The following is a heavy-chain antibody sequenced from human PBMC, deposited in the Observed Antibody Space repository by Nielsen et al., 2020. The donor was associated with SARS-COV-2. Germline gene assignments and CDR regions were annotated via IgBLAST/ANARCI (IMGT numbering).Heavy chain of an antibody. CDR3: ARSPDVFDI. V-gene: IGHV3-11*04. Sequence: GESLKISCAASGFIFSDYYMTWIRQAPGKGPEWVSNISSSGSTKYYADSVKGRFTISRDNAKNSLFLQMNSLRAEDTAVYYCARSPDVFDIWGQGIMVTVSS. CDR2: ISSSGSTK. CDR1: GFIFSDYY. J-gene: IGHJ3*02.